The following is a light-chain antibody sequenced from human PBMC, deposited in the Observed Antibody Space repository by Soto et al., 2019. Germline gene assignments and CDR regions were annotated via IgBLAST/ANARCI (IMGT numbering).Light chain of an antibody. CDR1: QTISTW. CDR3: QQYTNTNNPWM. Sequence: IQMTQSPSTLSGSVGDRVTITCRASQTISTWMAWYQQKPGKAPKLLIYDASTLESGVPSRFSGSGSGTEFTLIISGLQPDDYATYYCQQYTNTNNPWMLGQGTKVDIK. J-gene: IGKJ1*01. CDR2: DAS. V-gene: IGKV1-5*01.